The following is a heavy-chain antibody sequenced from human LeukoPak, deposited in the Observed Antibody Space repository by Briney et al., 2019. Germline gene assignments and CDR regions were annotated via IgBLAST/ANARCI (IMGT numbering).Heavy chain of an antibody. CDR2: ISGSGGST. CDR1: GFTFSSYA. V-gene: IGHV3-23*01. J-gene: IGHJ4*02. Sequence: PGGSLRLSCAASGFTFSSYAMSWVRQAPGKGLEWVSAISGSGGSTYYADSVKGRFTISRDNSKNTLYLQMKSLRAEDTAVYYCAKGGVFYDSSGYGDYWGQGTLVTVSS. CDR3: AKGGVFYDSSGYGDY. D-gene: IGHD3-22*01.